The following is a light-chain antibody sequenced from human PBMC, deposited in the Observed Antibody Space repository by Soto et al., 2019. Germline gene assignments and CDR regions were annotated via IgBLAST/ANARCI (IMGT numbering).Light chain of an antibody. J-gene: IGKJ4*01. CDR3: QHYRTS. CDR2: GAS. CDR1: QRVSSSY. V-gene: IGKV3-20*01. Sequence: EMVLTQSPGTLSLSPGERATLSCRASQRVSSSYLACYQQKHGQPPRLLIYGASSRATGITDRFSGSGSGTDFTLTITRLEPEDFAVYYCQHYRTSFGGGTKVEIK.